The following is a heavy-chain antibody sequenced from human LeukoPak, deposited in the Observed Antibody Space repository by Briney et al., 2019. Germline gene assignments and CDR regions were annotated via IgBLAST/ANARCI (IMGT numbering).Heavy chain of an antibody. D-gene: IGHD2-2*01. V-gene: IGHV1-2*04. CDR1: GYTFTGYY. CDR2: INPNSGGT. J-gene: IGHJ5*02. Sequence: ASVKVSCKASGYTFTGYYMHWVGQAPGQGLEWMGWINPNSGGTNYAQKFQGWVTMTRDTSISTAYMELSRLRSDDTAVYYCARASPVDCSSTSCYGWFDPWGQGTLATVSS. CDR3: ARASPVDCSSTSCYGWFDP.